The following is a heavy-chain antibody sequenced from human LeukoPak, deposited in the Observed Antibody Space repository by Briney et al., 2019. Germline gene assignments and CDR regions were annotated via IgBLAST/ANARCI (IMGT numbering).Heavy chain of an antibody. CDR2: ISSDGATT. V-gene: IGHV3-64D*06. J-gene: IGHJ4*02. Sequence: GGSLRLSCSTSGFTFSSSPMHWVRQAPGKGLEYVSAISSDGATTYYTDSLKDRFTISRDNSKSTLFLQMRYLRLEDTAVYYCVKVKSYYDYWGQATLVTVSS. CDR3: VKVKSYYDY. CDR1: GFTFSSSP.